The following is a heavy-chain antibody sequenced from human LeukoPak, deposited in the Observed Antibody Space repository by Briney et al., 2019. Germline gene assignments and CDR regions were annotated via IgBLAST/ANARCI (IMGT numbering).Heavy chain of an antibody. Sequence: ASVKVSCKASGYTFTSYDINWLRQATGQGLEWMGGMNPNSGNTGYAQKFQGRVTMTRNTSISTAYMELSSLRSEDTAVYYCARGGCSSTSCYLNWFDPWGQGTLVTVSS. CDR3: ARGGCSSTSCYLNWFDP. V-gene: IGHV1-8*01. J-gene: IGHJ5*02. CDR2: MNPNSGNT. D-gene: IGHD2-2*01. CDR1: GYTFTSYD.